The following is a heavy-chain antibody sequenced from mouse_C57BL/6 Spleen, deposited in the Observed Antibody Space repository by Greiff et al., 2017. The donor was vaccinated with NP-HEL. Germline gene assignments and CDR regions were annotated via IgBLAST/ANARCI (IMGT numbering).Heavy chain of an antibody. Sequence: VKLMESDAELVKPGASVKISCKVSGYTFTDHTIHWMKQRPEQGLEWIGYIYPRDGSTKYNEKFKGKATLTADKSSSTAYMQLNSLTSEDSAVYFCARREIYGSSYGYFDVWGTGTTVTVSS. V-gene: IGHV1-78*01. CDR3: ARREIYGSSYGYFDV. CDR1: GYTFTDHT. CDR2: IYPRDGST. D-gene: IGHD1-1*01. J-gene: IGHJ1*03.